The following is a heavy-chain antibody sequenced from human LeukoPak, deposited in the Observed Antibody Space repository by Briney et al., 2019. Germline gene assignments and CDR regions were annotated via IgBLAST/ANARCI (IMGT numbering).Heavy chain of an antibody. CDR1: GFTFSSYW. CDR2: IKQDGSEK. CDR3: ASYGDGGSYYYYMDV. V-gene: IGHV3-7*01. Sequence: GGSLRLSCAASGFTFSSYWMSWVRQAPGKGLEWVANIKQDGSEKYYVDSVKGRFTISRDNAKNSLYLQMNSLRAEDTAVYYCASYGDGGSYYYYMDVWGKGTTVTVSS. D-gene: IGHD4-17*01. J-gene: IGHJ6*03.